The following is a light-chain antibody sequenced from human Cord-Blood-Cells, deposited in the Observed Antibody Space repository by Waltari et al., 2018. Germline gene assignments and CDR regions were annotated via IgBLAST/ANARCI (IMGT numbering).Light chain of an antibody. J-gene: IGLJ3*02. CDR2: DVS. CDR3: CSYAGSYTLV. V-gene: IGLV2-11*01. Sequence: QSALTQPRPVSGSPGQSVTISCTGTSSDAGGYNYVSWYQQHPGKAPKLMIYDVSKRPSGVPDRFSGSKSGNTASLTISGLQAEDEADYYCCSYAGSYTLVFGGGTKLTVL. CDR1: SSDAGGYNY.